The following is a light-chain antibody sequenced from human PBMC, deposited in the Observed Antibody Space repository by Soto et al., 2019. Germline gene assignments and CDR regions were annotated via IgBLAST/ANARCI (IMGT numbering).Light chain of an antibody. Sequence: EIVLTQSPDTLSLSPGERATLSCRATERVISSHLSWYQQKPGQAPRLLVYGASTRSSGIPDRFSGSGSGTDFTLTISRLEPEDFAVYYCQQDDFSSYTFGQGTKVEIK. J-gene: IGKJ2*01. V-gene: IGKV3-20*01. CDR3: QQDDFSSYT. CDR1: ERVISSH. CDR2: GAS.